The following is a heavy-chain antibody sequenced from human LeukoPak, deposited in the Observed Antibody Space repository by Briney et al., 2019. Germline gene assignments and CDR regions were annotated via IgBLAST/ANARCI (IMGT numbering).Heavy chain of an antibody. J-gene: IGHJ3*01. CDR2: IKQDGSET. CDR1: GFTFNTDW. V-gene: IGHV3-7*04. CDR3: ARVGYCSGGSCFNDAFDL. D-gene: IGHD2-15*01. Sequence: GGSLRLSCAASGFTFNTDWMTSVRPAPGKGLEWVTNIKQDGSETYSVHSVRGRFTISRDNAKNSLYLQMNSLRAEDTAVYYCARVGYCSGGSCFNDAFDLWGQGTRVTVSS.